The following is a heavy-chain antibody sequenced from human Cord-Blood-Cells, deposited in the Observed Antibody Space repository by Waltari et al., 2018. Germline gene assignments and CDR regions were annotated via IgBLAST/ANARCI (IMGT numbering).Heavy chain of an antibody. V-gene: IGHV3-7*01. Sequence: PASGFTFSSYWMSWVRQAPGKGLEWVANIKQDGSEKYYVDSLKGRFTISRDNAKNSLYLQMNSLRAEDTAVYYCARKTGKFDYWGQGTLVTVSS. D-gene: IGHD1-1*01. CDR1: GFTFSSYW. CDR3: ARKTGKFDY. J-gene: IGHJ4*02. CDR2: IKQDGSEK.